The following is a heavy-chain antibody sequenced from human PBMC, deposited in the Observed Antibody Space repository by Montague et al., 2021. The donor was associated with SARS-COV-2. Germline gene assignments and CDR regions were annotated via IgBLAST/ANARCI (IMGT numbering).Heavy chain of an antibody. D-gene: IGHD3-22*01. V-gene: IGHV4-34*01. CDR3: ARSREEFTSIAVIITGGMHYFDS. Sequence: SETLSLTCAVYGGSFSGYYWSWVRQAPGKGLEWKGEINHSGSTHYNPSLKSRVSMSVDTAKNKFPLKMSSVTAADTAVFFCARSREEFTSIAVIITGGMHYFDSWGQGTLVTVSS. J-gene: IGHJ4*02. CDR1: GGSFSGYY. CDR2: INHSGST.